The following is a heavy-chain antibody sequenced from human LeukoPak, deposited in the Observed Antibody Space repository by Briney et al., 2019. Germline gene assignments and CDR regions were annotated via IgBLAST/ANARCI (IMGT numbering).Heavy chain of an antibody. Sequence: SETLSLTCTVSGGSISSYYWSWIRQPPGKGLEWIGYIYYSGSTNYNPSLKSRVTISADTSKNQFSLKLSSVTAADTAVYYCAVIAAAGTDDYWGQGTLVTVSS. CDR2: IYYSGST. CDR1: GGSISSYY. J-gene: IGHJ4*02. V-gene: IGHV4-59*01. CDR3: AVIAAAGTDDY. D-gene: IGHD6-13*01.